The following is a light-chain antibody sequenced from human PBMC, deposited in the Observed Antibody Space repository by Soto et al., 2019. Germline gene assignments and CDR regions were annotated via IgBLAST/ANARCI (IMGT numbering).Light chain of an antibody. CDR3: SSYTTISTYV. Sequence: QSVLTQPASVSGSPGQSITISCPGTSSDVGGYNYVSWYQQHPGKAPKLMICDVRNRPSGVSNRFSGSKSVNTASLTISGLQAEDEADYYCSSYTTISTYVFGTGTKVTVL. J-gene: IGLJ1*01. CDR1: SSDVGGYNY. CDR2: DVR. V-gene: IGLV2-14*01.